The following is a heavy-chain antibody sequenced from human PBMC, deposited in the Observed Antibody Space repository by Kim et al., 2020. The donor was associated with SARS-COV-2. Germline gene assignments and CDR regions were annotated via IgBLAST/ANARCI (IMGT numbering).Heavy chain of an antibody. CDR3: ATNHDSSGWSGDYYFDY. J-gene: IGHJ4*02. D-gene: IGHD6-19*01. V-gene: IGHV3-30*07. Sequence: VKARFTMSRDNSKNTLYLQMNSLRAEDTAVYYCATNHDSSGWSGDYYFDYWGQGTLVTVSS.